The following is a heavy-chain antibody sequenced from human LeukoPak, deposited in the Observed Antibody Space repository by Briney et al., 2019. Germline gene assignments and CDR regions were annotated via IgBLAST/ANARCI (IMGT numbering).Heavy chain of an antibody. CDR2: INPSGGST. CDR3: AKETPNTGWFDP. V-gene: IGHV1-46*01. CDR1: GYTFTSYY. J-gene: IGHJ5*02. D-gene: IGHD1-14*01. Sequence: ASVKVSCKASGYTFTSYYMHWVRQAPRQGLEWMGIINPSGGSTSYAQKFQGRVTMTRDTSTSTVYMELSSLRSEDTAMYYCAKETPNTGWFDPWGQGTLVTVSS.